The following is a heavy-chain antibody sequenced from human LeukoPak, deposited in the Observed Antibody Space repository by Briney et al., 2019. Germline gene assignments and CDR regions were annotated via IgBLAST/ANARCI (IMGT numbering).Heavy chain of an antibody. CDR2: TWSDGSNK. CDR3: ARDGDITPTDV. V-gene: IGHV3-33*01. Sequence: GGSLRLSCAASGFTFSSHGMHWVRQAPGKGLEWVASTWSDGSNKYYADSVKGRFTISRDNSKNTLYLQMNSLRAEDTAVYYCARDGDITPTDVWGQGTTVTVSS. CDR1: GFTFSSHG. J-gene: IGHJ6*02. D-gene: IGHD2-15*01.